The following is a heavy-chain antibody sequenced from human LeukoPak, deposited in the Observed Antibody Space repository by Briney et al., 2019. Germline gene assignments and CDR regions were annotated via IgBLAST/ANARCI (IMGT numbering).Heavy chain of an antibody. D-gene: IGHD3-3*01. CDR1: GFTFSSYA. J-gene: IGHJ4*02. CDR2: ISGSGGST. CDR3: ATYDFWSGYYYFDY. Sequence: GGSLRLSCAASGFTFSSYAMSWVRQAPGKGLEWVSAISGSGGSTYYADSVKGRFTISRDNSKNTLYLQMNSLRAEDTAVYYCATYDFWSGYYYFDYWGQGTLVTVSS. V-gene: IGHV3-23*01.